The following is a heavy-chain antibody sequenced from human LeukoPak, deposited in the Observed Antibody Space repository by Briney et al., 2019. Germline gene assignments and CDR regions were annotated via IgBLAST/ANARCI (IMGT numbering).Heavy chain of an antibody. CDR1: GFTFSSYS. CDR3: ARGGWYSSSYRYFDY. Sequence: GSLRLSCAASGFTFSSYSMNWVRQAPGKGLEWVSYISSSSSTIYYADSVKGRFTISRDNAKNSLYLQMNSLRAEDTAVYYCARGGWYSSSYRYFDYWGQGTLVTVSS. V-gene: IGHV3-48*04. D-gene: IGHD6-6*01. CDR2: ISSSSSTI. J-gene: IGHJ4*02.